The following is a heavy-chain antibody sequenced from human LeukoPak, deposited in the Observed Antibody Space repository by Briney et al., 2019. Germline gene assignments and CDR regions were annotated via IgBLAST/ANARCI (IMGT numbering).Heavy chain of an antibody. CDR2: IKQDGREK. Sequence: PGGSLRLSCAASAGFTFSDYWMNWVRQAPGKGLEWVAIIKQDGREKLYVDSVKGRFTISRDNAKSSLYLQTNSLRAEDTAVYYCVSGIGWLPDYWGQGTLVTVSS. D-gene: IGHD6-19*01. CDR3: VSGIGWLPDY. CDR1: AGFTFSDYW. V-gene: IGHV3-7*03. J-gene: IGHJ4*02.